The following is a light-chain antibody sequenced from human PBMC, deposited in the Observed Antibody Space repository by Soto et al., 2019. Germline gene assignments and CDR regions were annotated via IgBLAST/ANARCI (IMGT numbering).Light chain of an antibody. V-gene: IGKV1-5*03. CDR1: QSISSW. Sequence: DIQMTQSPSTRSASVGDRVTITCRASQSISSWLAWYQQKPGKAPKLLIYKASSVESGVTSRFRGCGLGREFSLTISSLQPDDFSTYYCQQYNSYSSFGQGTRLEIK. CDR2: KAS. CDR3: QQYNSYSS. J-gene: IGKJ5*01.